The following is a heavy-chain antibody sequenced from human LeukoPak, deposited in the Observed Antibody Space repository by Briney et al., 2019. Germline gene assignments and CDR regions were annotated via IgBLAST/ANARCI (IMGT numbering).Heavy chain of an antibody. CDR1: GFTFSNYA. D-gene: IGHD3-10*01. V-gene: IGHV3-23*01. CDR3: AKSQSYYGSGTPVAY. J-gene: IGHJ4*02. CDR2: ISGSGGGP. Sequence: GSLRLSCAASGFTFSNYAMTWVRQAPGKGLEWVLSISGSGGGPHYADSVKGRFTISRDNSKDTLYLQMNSLRADDTALYYCAKSQSYYGSGTPVAYWGQGTLVTVSS.